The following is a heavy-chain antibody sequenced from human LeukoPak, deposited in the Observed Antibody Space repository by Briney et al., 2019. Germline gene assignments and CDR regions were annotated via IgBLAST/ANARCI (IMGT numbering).Heavy chain of an antibody. CDR3: ARGIMDY. CDR1: GFTLSSYE. V-gene: IGHV3-48*03. Sequence: PGGSLRLSCAASGFTLSSYEMNWVRQAPGKGLEWVSHISSGGTTIYYADSVKGRFTISRDNAKRSLYPQMSSLRAEDTAVYYCARGIMDYWGQGTLVTVSS. CDR2: ISSGGTTI. J-gene: IGHJ4*02.